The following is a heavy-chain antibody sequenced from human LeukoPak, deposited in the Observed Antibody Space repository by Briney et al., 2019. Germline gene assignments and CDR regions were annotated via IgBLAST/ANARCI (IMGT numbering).Heavy chain of an antibody. CDR2: ISGSGGST. J-gene: IGHJ4*02. Sequence: GGSLRLSCAASGFTFSSYAMSSVRQAPGKGLEWVSAISGSGGSTYYADSVKGRFTISRDNSKNTLYLQMNSLRAEDTAVYYCAKPIGPDTRLDYWGQGTLVTVSS. V-gene: IGHV3-23*01. D-gene: IGHD5-18*01. CDR3: AKPIGPDTRLDY. CDR1: GFTFSSYA.